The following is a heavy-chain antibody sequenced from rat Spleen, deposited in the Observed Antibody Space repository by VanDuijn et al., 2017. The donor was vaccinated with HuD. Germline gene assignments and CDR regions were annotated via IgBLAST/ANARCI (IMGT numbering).Heavy chain of an antibody. Sequence: EVQLVESGGGLVQPGRSLKLSCAASGFTFSNYGMAWVCQAPTKGLEWVASITNTGGTTYYRDSVKGRFTISRDNAKSTLYLQMDSLRSEDTATYYCAREAGIPFHYFDYWGQGVMVTVSS. V-gene: IGHV5-29*01. CDR2: ITNTGGTT. CDR3: AREAGIPFHYFDY. J-gene: IGHJ2*01. D-gene: IGHD1-4*01. CDR1: GFTFSNYG.